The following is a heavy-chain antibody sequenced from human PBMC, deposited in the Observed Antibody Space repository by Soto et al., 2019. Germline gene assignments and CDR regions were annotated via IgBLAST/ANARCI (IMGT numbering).Heavy chain of an antibody. CDR2: ISSSSSYI. CDR3: ASPDSRGSGWTH. D-gene: IGHD6-19*01. V-gene: IGHV3-21*01. Sequence: ESGGGLVKPGGSLRLSCAASGFTFSSYSMNWVRQAPGKGLEWVSSISSSSSYIYYADSVKGRFTISRDNAKNSLYLQMNSLRAEDTAVYYCASPDSRGSGWTHWGQGTLVTVSS. J-gene: IGHJ4*02. CDR1: GFTFSSYS.